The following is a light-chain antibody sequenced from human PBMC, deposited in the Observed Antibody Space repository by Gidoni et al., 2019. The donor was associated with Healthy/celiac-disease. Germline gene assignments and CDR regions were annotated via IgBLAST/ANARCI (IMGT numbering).Light chain of an antibody. Sequence: QSALTQPASVSGSPGQSIPISCTGTSSDVGGYNYVSWYQHQPGKAPKILIYEVRNRPSGVSTRFSGSKSGNTASLPISGRQDEDEDDYYCSSYKSSSTYVVFGGGTKLTVL. V-gene: IGLV2-14*01. CDR2: EVR. J-gene: IGLJ2*01. CDR3: SSYKSSSTYVV. CDR1: SSDVGGYNY.